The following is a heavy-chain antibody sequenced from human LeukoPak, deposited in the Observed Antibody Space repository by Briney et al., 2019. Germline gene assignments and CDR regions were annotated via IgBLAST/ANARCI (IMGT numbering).Heavy chain of an antibody. CDR3: ARGAQLLWFGELLPYFDY. D-gene: IGHD3-10*01. J-gene: IGHJ4*02. Sequence: SQTLSLTCTVSGGSISSGDYYWSWIRQPPGKGLEWIGYIYYSGSTYYNPSLKSRVTISVDTSKNQFSLKLSSVTAADTAVYYCARGAQLLWFGELLPYFDYWGQGTLVTVSS. V-gene: IGHV4-30-4*01. CDR2: IYYSGST. CDR1: GGSISSGDYY.